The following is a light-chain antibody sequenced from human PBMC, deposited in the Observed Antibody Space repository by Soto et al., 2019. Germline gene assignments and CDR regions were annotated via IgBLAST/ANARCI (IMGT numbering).Light chain of an antibody. CDR2: GAF. Sequence: DIQMTQSPSSLSASVGDRVTITCRASQSIISHLNWYQQKPGKAPKLLIHGAFTLQSGVPSRFSGSGSGTDFTLTISSLQPEDFATYYCQQSYSTPFTFGPGTKVDIK. CDR1: QSIISH. J-gene: IGKJ3*01. CDR3: QQSYSTPFT. V-gene: IGKV1-39*01.